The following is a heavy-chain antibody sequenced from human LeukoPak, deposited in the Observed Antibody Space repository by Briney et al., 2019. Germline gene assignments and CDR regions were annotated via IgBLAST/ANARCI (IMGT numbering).Heavy chain of an antibody. Sequence: GGSLRLSCAASGFTFSGSAMHWVRQASGKGLEWVGRIRSKANSYETAYAASVKGRFTISRDDSKNTAYLQMNSLKTEDTAVYYCTGLVGATTGNDYWGQGTLVTVSS. CDR1: GFTFSGSA. J-gene: IGHJ4*02. D-gene: IGHD1-26*01. CDR3: TGLVGATTGNDY. V-gene: IGHV3-73*01. CDR2: IRSKANSYET.